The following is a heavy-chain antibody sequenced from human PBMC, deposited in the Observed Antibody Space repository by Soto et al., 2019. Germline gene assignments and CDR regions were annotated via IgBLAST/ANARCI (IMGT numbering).Heavy chain of an antibody. D-gene: IGHD1-26*01. CDR3: SGGVGDAF. CDR1: EGTVIRDW. CDR2: TNQDGSEK. J-gene: IGHJ4*02. Sequence: EVHLVESGGGLVQTGGSLRLSCAIFEGTVIRDWMNWVRQAPGKGLEWVAHTNQDGSEKYYVDSVKGRFTISRDNDKNPLCMQMDSLRAEDSAMYSCSGGVGDAFWGQGTLVTVSS. V-gene: IGHV3-7*04.